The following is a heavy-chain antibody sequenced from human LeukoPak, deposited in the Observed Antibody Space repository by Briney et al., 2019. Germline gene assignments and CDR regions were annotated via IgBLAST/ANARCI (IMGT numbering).Heavy chain of an antibody. D-gene: IGHD3-10*01. CDR3: AREMRSPRGGFDY. CDR2: MYYSGST. CDR1: SGSISSTSYY. J-gene: IGHJ4*02. Sequence: SETLSLTCTVSSGSISSTSYYWGWIRQPPGMGLEWIGSMYYSGSTYYNPSLKSRVTISVDTSKSQFSLKLSSVTAADTAVYYCAREMRSPRGGFDYWDQGTLITVSS. V-gene: IGHV4-39*07.